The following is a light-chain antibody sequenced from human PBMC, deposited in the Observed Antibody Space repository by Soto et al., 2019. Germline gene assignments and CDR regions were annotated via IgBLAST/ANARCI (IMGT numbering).Light chain of an antibody. CDR2: GTS. Sequence: EIVLTQSPGTRSLSPGERATLSCRASQTISSINLAWYQQKPGQAPRLLIYGTSNRAAGIPDRFRGSGSGTDFTLTISRLEPEDFVVYYCHQYGSLPLTFGGGAKVEIK. CDR1: QTISSIN. V-gene: IGKV3-20*01. CDR3: HQYGSLPLT. J-gene: IGKJ4*01.